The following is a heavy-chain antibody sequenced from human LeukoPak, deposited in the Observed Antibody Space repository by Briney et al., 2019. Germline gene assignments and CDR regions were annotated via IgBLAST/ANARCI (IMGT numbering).Heavy chain of an antibody. V-gene: IGHV3-7*01. D-gene: IGHD3-3*01. CDR1: GFTFSSYW. J-gene: IGHJ3*02. CDR2: IRQDGSEK. CDR3: ARPPYYDYWSGYYQGAFDI. Sequence: GGSLRLSCAASGFTFSSYWMSWVRQAPGKGLEWVANIRQDGSEKYYVDSVKGRFTISRDNDKNSLYLQMNSLRAEDTAVSYCARPPYYDYWSGYYQGAFDIWGQGTMVTVFS.